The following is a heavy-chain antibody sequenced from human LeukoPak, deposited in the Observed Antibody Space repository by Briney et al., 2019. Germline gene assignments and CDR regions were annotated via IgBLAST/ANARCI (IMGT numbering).Heavy chain of an antibody. CDR1: GFTFSSYT. CDR3: ARGTPRYSSSWSRGGYFDY. Sequence: GGSLRLSCAASGFTFSSYTMHWVRQAPGKGLEWVAVASYDGSNKYHADSVKGRFTISRDNSKNTLYLQMNSLRAEDTAVYYCARGTPRYSSSWSRGGYFDYWGQGTLVTVSS. V-gene: IGHV3-30*04. D-gene: IGHD6-13*01. J-gene: IGHJ4*02. CDR2: ASYDGSNK.